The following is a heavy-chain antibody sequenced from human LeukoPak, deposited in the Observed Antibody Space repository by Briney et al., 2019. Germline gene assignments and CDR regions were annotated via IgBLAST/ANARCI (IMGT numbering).Heavy chain of an antibody. Sequence: ASVKVSCKASGYTFTSYAMNWVRQAPGQGLEWMGWINTNTGNPTYAQGFTGRFVFSLDTSVSTAYLQISSLKAEDTAVYYCARGVVPAAMLYYYYYYMDVWGKGTTVTVSS. CDR3: ARGVVPAAMLYYYYYYMDV. D-gene: IGHD2-2*01. V-gene: IGHV7-4-1*02. CDR1: GYTFTSYA. J-gene: IGHJ6*03. CDR2: INTNTGNP.